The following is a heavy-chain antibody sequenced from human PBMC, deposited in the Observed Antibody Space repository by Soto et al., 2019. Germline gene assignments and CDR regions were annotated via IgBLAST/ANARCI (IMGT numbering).Heavy chain of an antibody. D-gene: IGHD4-4*01. CDR2: INHSGST. V-gene: IGHV4-34*01. Sequence: TSETLSLTCAVYGGSFSGYYWSWIRQPPGKGLEWIGEINHSGSTNYNPSLKSRVTISVDTSKNQFSLKLSSVTAADTAVYYCAREVYSNSLYYYYYYMDVWGKGTTVTVSS. CDR3: AREVYSNSLYYYYYYMDV. J-gene: IGHJ6*03. CDR1: GGSFSGYY.